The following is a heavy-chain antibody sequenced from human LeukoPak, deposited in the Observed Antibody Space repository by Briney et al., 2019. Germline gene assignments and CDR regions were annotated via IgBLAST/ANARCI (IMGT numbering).Heavy chain of an antibody. J-gene: IGHJ4*02. Sequence: PSETLSLTCTVSGGSISSGDYYWSWIRQPPGKGLEWIGYIYYSGSTYHNPSLKSRVTISVDTSKNQFSLKLSSVTAADTAGYYCARARYYDSSGYSIEVFDYWGQGTLVTVSS. D-gene: IGHD3-22*01. CDR1: GGSISSGDYY. CDR3: ARARYYDSSGYSIEVFDY. V-gene: IGHV4-30-4*01. CDR2: IYYSGST.